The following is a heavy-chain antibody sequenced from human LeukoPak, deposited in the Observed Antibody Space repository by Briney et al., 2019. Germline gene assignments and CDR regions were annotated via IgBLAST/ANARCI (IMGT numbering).Heavy chain of an antibody. J-gene: IGHJ4*02. D-gene: IGHD1-26*01. Sequence: GGSLRLSCAASGFTFSSYAMSWVRQAPGKGLEWVSGITGSGGTTYYADSVKGRFTLSRDNSKNTLYLQMDSLGAEDTAVYYCAKHNSGNFIYFGSWGQGALVTVSS. CDR2: ITGSGGTT. CDR1: GFTFSSYA. V-gene: IGHV3-23*01. CDR3: AKHNSGNFIYFGS.